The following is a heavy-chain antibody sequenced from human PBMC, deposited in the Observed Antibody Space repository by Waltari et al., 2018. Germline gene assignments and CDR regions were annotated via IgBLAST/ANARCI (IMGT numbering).Heavy chain of an antibody. D-gene: IGHD2-15*01. CDR3: ASQSTTLFDY. Sequence: QVQLVESGGGVVQPGRSLRRPCAGSGVPFRRFGMHWVRQAPGKGLEWVEVIWHDGSNEYYVDSVKGRFTISRDNSKNTLYLQMNSLRAEDSAVYYCASQSTTLFDYWGQGTLVTVSS. J-gene: IGHJ4*02. CDR1: GVPFRRFG. CDR2: IWHDGSNE. V-gene: IGHV3-33*01.